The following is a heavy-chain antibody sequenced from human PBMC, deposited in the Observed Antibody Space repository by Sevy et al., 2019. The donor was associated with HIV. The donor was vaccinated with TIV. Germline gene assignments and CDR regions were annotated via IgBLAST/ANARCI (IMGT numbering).Heavy chain of an antibody. CDR3: ARIHCSGGSCYWGDV. V-gene: IGHV3-21*01. Sequence: GGSLRLSCAASGFTFSSYSMNWVRQAPGKGLEWVSSISGSSSYIYYADSVKGRFTISRDNAKNSLYLQMNGLRAEDTAVYYCARIHCSGGSCYWGDVWGQGTTVTVSS. J-gene: IGHJ6*02. D-gene: IGHD2-15*01. CDR2: ISGSSSYI. CDR1: GFTFSSYS.